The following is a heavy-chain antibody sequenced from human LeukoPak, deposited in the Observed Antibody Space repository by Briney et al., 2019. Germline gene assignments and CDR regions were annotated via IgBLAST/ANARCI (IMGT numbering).Heavy chain of an antibody. V-gene: IGHV3-33*01. CDR1: GFTFSSYG. Sequence: HPGRSLRLSCAASGFTFSSYGMHWVRQAPGKGLEWVAVIWYDRSNKYYADSVKGRFTISRDNSKNTLYLQMNSLRAEDTAVYYCARDRDSGYSYGSIHYYYGMDVWGQGTTVTVSS. D-gene: IGHD5-18*01. CDR3: ARDRDSGYSYGSIHYYYGMDV. J-gene: IGHJ6*02. CDR2: IWYDRSNK.